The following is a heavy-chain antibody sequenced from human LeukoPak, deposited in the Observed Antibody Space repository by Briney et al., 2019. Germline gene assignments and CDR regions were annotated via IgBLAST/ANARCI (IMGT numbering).Heavy chain of an antibody. D-gene: IGHD5-18*01. CDR1: GGSISSYY. CDR3: AGAGYSPYAFDI. V-gene: IGHV4-59*01. CDR2: IYYSGST. J-gene: IGHJ3*02. Sequence: SETLSLTCTVSGGSISSYYWSWIRQPPGKGLEWIGDIYYSGSTNYNPSLKSRVTISVDTSKNQFSLKLSSVTAADTAVYYCAGAGYSPYAFDIWGQGTMVTVSS.